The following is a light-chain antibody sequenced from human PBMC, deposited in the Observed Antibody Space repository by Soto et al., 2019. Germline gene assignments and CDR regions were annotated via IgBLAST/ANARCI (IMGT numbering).Light chain of an antibody. CDR1: QSVSSN. J-gene: IGKJ4*01. CDR2: GAS. CDR3: QQYNNWPPT. Sequence: EIVMTQSPTTLFVSPGERATPPCRASQSVSSNLAWYQQKPGQAPRLLIYGASTRATGIPARFSGSGSGTEFTLTISSLQSEDFAVYYCQQYNNWPPTFGGGTKVDIK. V-gene: IGKV3-15*01.